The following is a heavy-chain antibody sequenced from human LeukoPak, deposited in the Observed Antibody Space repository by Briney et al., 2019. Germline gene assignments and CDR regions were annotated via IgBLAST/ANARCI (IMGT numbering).Heavy chain of an antibody. J-gene: IGHJ4*02. Sequence: ASVKVSCKASRYTFTSYYMHWVRQAPGQGLEWMGIINPSGGSTSYAQKFQGRVTMTRDTSTSTVYMELSSLRSEDTAVYYCARAGSSSSTPGYSGYDHFDYWGQGTLVTVSS. CDR3: ARAGSSSSTPGYSGYDHFDY. CDR2: INPSGGST. D-gene: IGHD5-12*01. V-gene: IGHV1-46*01. CDR1: RYTFTSYY.